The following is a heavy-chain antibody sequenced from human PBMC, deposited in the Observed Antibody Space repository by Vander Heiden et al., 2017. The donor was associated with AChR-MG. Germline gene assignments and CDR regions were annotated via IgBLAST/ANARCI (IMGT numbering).Heavy chain of an antibody. CDR3: AKTYYDFSSGYWNRSSLDY. CDR2: ISGSGSSA. J-gene: IGHJ4*02. CDR1: GFTFSNSA. Sequence: EVHLLESGGGLVQPGGSLRLSCAVSGFTFSNSAMTWVRQAPGKGLHWVSAISGSGSSAYYADSVRGRFTISRDNSKNTLYLQMNSLRAEDTAVYFCAKTYYDFSSGYWNRSSLDYWGQGILVTVSS. D-gene: IGHD3-3*01. V-gene: IGHV3-23*01.